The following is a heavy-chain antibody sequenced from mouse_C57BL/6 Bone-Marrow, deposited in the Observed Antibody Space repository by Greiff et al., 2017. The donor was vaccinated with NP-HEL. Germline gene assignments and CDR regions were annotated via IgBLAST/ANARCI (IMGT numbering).Heavy chain of an antibody. Sequence: VQLQQSGAELVRPGASVKLSCTASGFNIKDYYMHWVKQRPEQGLEWIGRIDPEAGDTEYAPKFQGKATMTADTSSNTAYLQLSSLTSEDTAVYYCTTYYYGSLWYFDVWGTGTTVTVSS. V-gene: IGHV14-1*01. J-gene: IGHJ1*03. D-gene: IGHD1-1*01. CDR2: IDPEAGDT. CDR3: TTYYYGSLWYFDV. CDR1: GFNIKDYY.